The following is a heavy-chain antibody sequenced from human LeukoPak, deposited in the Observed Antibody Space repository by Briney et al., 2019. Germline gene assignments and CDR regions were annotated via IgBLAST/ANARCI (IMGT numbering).Heavy chain of an antibody. CDR1: AYTFIDYY. CDR2: INPNNGDT. D-gene: IGHD1-26*01. J-gene: IGHJ5*02. CDR3: VRVGWDQRDWFDP. V-gene: IGHV1-2*07. Sequence: GASVKVSCKTSAYTFIDYYIHWMRQAPGQGLEWMGWINPNNGDTKYAHKFQGRATMTRDTSISTAYLDLSGLTSDDTAVYYCVRVGWDQRDWFDPWGQGTLVTVSS.